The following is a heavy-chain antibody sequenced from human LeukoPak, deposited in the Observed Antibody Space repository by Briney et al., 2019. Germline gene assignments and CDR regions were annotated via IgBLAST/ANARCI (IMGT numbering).Heavy chain of an antibody. V-gene: IGHV3-21*01. CDR3: ARDRPTGASRVFVVQ. CDR1: GFTFSSYA. Sequence: KPGGSLTLSCTASGFTFSSYAMTWVRQAPGKGLEWVSSMSSGGRYLYYADSVRGRFTISRDNAKNSLYLVMNSLRAEDTAIYYCARDRPTGASRVFVVQWGQGTLVTVSS. CDR2: MSSGGRYL. D-gene: IGHD3-3*01. J-gene: IGHJ4*02.